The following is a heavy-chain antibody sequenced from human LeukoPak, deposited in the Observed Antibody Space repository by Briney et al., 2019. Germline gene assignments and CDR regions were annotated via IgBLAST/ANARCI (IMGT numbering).Heavy chain of an antibody. Sequence: QSGGSLRLSCTASDFTFSSYDMTWVRQAPGKGLEWVSSISHSGGSTYADSVKGRFTISRDNSKNTLYPQMNSLRAEDAAVYYCAKDSGTCCWYFDLWGRGTLVTVSS. V-gene: IGHV3-23*01. CDR2: ISHSGGST. J-gene: IGHJ2*01. CDR1: DFTFSSYD. D-gene: IGHD1-26*01. CDR3: AKDSGTCCWYFDL.